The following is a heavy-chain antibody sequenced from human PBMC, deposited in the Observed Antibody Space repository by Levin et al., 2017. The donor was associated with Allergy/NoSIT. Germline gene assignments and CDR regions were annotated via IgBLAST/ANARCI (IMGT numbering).Heavy chain of an antibody. Sequence: SETLSLTCAVYGGSFSGYYWSWIRQPPGKGLEWIGEINHSGSTNYNPSLKSRVTISVDTSKNQFSLKLSSVTAADTAVYYCARGAVAGTSVRYFDYWGQGTLVTVSS. CDR2: INHSGST. V-gene: IGHV4-34*01. D-gene: IGHD6-19*01. J-gene: IGHJ4*02. CDR1: GGSFSGYY. CDR3: ARGAVAGTSVRYFDY.